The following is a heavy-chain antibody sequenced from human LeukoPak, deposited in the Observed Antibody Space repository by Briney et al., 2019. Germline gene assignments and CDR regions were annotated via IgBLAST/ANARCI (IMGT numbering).Heavy chain of an antibody. D-gene: IGHD3-22*01. J-gene: IGHJ4*02. CDR1: GFTFSSYA. CDR2: ISGNGGST. CDR3: AKGGYYDSSGYSY. V-gene: IGHV3-23*01. Sequence: PGGSLRLSCAASGFTFSSYAMSWVRQAPGKGLEWVSAISGNGGSTYYADSVKGRFTISRDNSKNTLYLQMNSLRAEDTAVYYCAKGGYYDSSGYSYWGQGTLVTVSS.